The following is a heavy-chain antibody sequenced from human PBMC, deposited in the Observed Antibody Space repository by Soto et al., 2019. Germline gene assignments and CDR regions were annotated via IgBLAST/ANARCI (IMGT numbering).Heavy chain of an antibody. CDR2: LLHGGTT. CDR1: GDSISSPKW. V-gene: IGHV4-4*02. J-gene: IGHJ3*01. Sequence: QVQLQESGPGLVKPSGPLSLTCAVSGDSISSPKWWTWLRQPPGKGLEWIGDLLHGGTTNYNPSLKSRVTLSVDTSQNQFSLNLTSVTAADTAIYYCAYSTGWYRHDVWGQGTSVTVSS. D-gene: IGHD6-19*01. CDR3: AYSTGWYRHDV.